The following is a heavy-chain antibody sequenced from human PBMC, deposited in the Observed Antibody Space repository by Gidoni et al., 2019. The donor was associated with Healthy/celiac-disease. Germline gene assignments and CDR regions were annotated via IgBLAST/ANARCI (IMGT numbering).Heavy chain of an antibody. D-gene: IGHD2-15*01. J-gene: IGHJ5*02. CDR3: ARPASVKKGGTGVGFDP. CDR1: GGSISSSSYY. Sequence: QLQLQESGPGLVKPSETLSLTCTVSGGSISSSSYYWGWIRQPPGKGLEWIGSIYYSGSTYYNPSLKSRVTISVDTSKNQFSLKLSSVTAADTAVYYCARPASVKKGGTGVGFDPWGQGTLVTVSS. CDR2: IYYSGST. V-gene: IGHV4-39*01.